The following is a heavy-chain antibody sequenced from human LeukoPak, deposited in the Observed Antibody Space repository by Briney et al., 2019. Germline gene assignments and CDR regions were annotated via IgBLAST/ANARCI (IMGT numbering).Heavy chain of an antibody. Sequence: SETLSLTCTVSSGSISTSSYYWSWIRQPPGKGLEWIGYIYYSGSTNYNPSLKSRVTISVDTSKNQFSLKLSSVTAADTAVYYCARAGVLLWFGGFDYWGQGTLVTVSS. CDR1: SGSISTSSYY. CDR3: ARAGVLLWFGGFDY. J-gene: IGHJ4*02. D-gene: IGHD3-10*01. V-gene: IGHV4-61*01. CDR2: IYYSGST.